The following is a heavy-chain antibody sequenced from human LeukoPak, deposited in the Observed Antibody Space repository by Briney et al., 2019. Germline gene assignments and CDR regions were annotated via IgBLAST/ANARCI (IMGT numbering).Heavy chain of an antibody. CDR1: GFTFSSYS. D-gene: IGHD1-14*01. Sequence: GGSLRLSCAASGFTFSSYSMNWVRQAPAKGLEWVATIKPDGSEKYYVDSVKGRFTISRDNAKNSLFLQMNSLRAEETAVYYCARGHHGLEYWGQGALVTVSS. J-gene: IGHJ4*02. CDR2: IKPDGSEK. V-gene: IGHV3-7*01. CDR3: ARGHHGLEY.